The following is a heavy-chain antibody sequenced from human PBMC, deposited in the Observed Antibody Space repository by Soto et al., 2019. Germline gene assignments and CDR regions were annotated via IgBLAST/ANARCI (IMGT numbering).Heavy chain of an antibody. CDR3: ARSGSYDYSNYDFDY. CDR2: INHSGST. J-gene: IGHJ4*02. CDR1: GGSFSGYY. D-gene: IGHD4-4*01. V-gene: IGHV4-34*01. Sequence: SETLSLTCAVYGGSFSGYYWSWIRQPPGKGLEWIGDINHSGSTNYNPSLKSRVTISVDTSKNQFSLKLSSVTAADTAVYYCARSGSYDYSNYDFDYWGQGTLVTVSS.